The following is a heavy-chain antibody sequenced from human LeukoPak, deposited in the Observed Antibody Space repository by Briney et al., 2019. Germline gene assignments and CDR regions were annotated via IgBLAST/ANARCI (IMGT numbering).Heavy chain of an antibody. CDR2: MNPNSGNT. J-gene: IGHJ6*02. CDR3: ARVRTVRYYYGMDV. Sequence: ASVKVSCKASGYTFTSYDINWVRQATGQGLEWMGWMNPNSGNTGYAQKFQGRVTMTRNTSISTAYMELSSLRSEDTAVYYCARVRTVRYYYGMDVWGQGTTVTVSS. V-gene: IGHV1-8*01. D-gene: IGHD3-10*01. CDR1: GYTFTSYD.